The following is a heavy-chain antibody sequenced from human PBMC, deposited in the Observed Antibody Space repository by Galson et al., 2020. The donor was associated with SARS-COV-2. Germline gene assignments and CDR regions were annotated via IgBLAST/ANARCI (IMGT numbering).Heavy chain of an antibody. CDR2: ISWDTVTT. D-gene: IGHD3-3*02. CDR3: AKGQAGRDHFYFMDV. CDR1: GFTFSSYD. J-gene: IGHJ6*03. Sequence: GESLKISCAASGFTFSSYDMHWVRQATGKGLEWVSLISWDTVTTYYAESVKGRFTISRDNSDDSLYLQMNSLTTEDTAVYYCAKGQAGRDHFYFMDVRSKGTTVTVSS. V-gene: IGHV3-43D*03.